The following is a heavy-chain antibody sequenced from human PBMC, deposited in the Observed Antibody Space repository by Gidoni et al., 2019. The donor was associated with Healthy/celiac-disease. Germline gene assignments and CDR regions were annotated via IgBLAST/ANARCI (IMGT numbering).Heavy chain of an antibody. CDR3: ARPGSWNYEGYYGMDV. Sequence: DGLEWIGSIYYSGSTYYNPSLKSRVTISVDTSKNQFSLKLSSVTAADTAVYYCARPGSWNYEGYYGMDVWGQGTTVTVSS. D-gene: IGHD1-7*01. CDR2: IYYSGST. J-gene: IGHJ6*02. V-gene: IGHV4-39*01.